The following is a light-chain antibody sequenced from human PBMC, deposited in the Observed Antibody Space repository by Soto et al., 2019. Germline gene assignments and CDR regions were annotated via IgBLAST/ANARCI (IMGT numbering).Light chain of an antibody. CDR3: SSYTSSSTLYA. V-gene: IGLV2-14*01. Sequence: QSALTQPASVSGSPGQSITISCTGTSSDVGDNNYVSWYQQHPGKAPKLMIYDVTHRPSGISNRFSGSKSGNTASLTISGLQPEDEADYYCSSYTSSSTLYAFGTGTKLTVL. CDR1: SSDVGDNNY. CDR2: DVT. J-gene: IGLJ1*01.